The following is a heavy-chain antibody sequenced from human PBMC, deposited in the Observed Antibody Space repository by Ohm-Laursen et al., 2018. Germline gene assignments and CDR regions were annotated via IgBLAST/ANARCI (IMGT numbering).Heavy chain of an antibody. CDR2: ISYDGSNK. CDR3: ATSRGYSYDDAFDI. J-gene: IGHJ3*02. V-gene: IGHV3-30*03. D-gene: IGHD5-18*01. CDR1: GFTFSSYG. Sequence: SLRLSCAASGFTFSSYGMHWVRQAPGKGLEWVAVISYDGSNKYYADSVKGRFTISRDNSKNTLYLQMNSLRAEDTAVYYCATSRGYSYDDAFDIWGQGTMVTVSS.